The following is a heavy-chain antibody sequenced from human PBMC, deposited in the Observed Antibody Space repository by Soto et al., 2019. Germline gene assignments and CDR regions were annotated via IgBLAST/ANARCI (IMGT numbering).Heavy chain of an antibody. CDR3: ATAYCGGDCYSNYYYMDV. Sequence: ASVKVSCKASGYTFTSYAMHWVRQAPGQMLEWMGWINAGNGNTKYSQKFQGRVTITRDTSASTAYMELSSLRSEDTAVYYCATAYCGGDCYSNYYYMDVWGKGTTVTVSS. J-gene: IGHJ6*03. D-gene: IGHD2-21*01. CDR1: GYTFTSYA. V-gene: IGHV1-3*01. CDR2: INAGNGNT.